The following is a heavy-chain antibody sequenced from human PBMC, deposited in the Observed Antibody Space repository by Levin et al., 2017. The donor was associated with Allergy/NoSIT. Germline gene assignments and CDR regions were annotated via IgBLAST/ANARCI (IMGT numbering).Heavy chain of an antibody. J-gene: IGHJ4*02. CDR3: AREVAAIRGDHFDY. Sequence: LSLPCAASGFTFSSSWMHWVRQAPGKGLVWVSRINRDGSTTNYADSVKGRFTISRDNAKNTLYLQMNSLRAEDTAVYYCAREVAAIRGDHFDYWGQGTLVTVSS. CDR2: INRDGSTT. D-gene: IGHD6-13*01. CDR1: GFTFSSSW. V-gene: IGHV3-74*01.